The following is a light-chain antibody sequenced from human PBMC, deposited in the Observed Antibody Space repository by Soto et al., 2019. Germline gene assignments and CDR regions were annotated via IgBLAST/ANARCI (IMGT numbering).Light chain of an antibody. Sequence: EIVLTQSPGTLSLSPGERATLSCRASQSVTSDYFAWYQQKPGQAPKLLIYDASSRATGIPDRFSGSGSGTDFTLTINRLEPEDFAVYYCQQYGSSPLTFGGGTKVEIK. CDR2: DAS. CDR1: QSVTSDY. J-gene: IGKJ4*01. CDR3: QQYGSSPLT. V-gene: IGKV3-20*01.